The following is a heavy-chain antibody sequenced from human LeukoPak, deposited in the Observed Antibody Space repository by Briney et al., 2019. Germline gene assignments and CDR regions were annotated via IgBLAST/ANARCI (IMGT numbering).Heavy chain of an antibody. CDR1: GGTFSSYA. J-gene: IGHJ4*02. CDR3: AISNWNDVRFDY. CDR2: FDPEDGET. V-gene: IGHV1-24*01. Sequence: ASVKVSCKASGGTFSSYAISWVRQAPGKGLEWMGGFDPEDGETIYAQKFQGRVTMTEDTSTDTAYMELSSLRSEDTAVYYCAISNWNDVRFDYWGQGTLVTVSS. D-gene: IGHD1-1*01.